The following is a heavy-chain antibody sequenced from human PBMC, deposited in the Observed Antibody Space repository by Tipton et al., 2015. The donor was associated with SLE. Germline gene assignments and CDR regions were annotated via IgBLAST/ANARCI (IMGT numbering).Heavy chain of an antibody. J-gene: IGHJ6*02. D-gene: IGHD6-13*01. CDR3: AKPYSSNWYGLFGTDV. CDR2: IYSGGIT. Sequence: GSLRLSCAASGFTFSSYAMSWVRQAPGKGLERVSVIYSGGITYYADSVKGRFTISRDDSRNMLYLQMHSLRAEDTAVYYCAKPYSSNWYGLFGTDVWGQGTTVTVSS. CDR1: GFTFSSYA. V-gene: IGHV3-23*03.